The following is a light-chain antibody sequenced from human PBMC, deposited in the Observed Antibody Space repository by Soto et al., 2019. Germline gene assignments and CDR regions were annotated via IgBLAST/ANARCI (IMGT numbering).Light chain of an antibody. CDR1: QGIRNY. Sequence: DIQMTQSPSSLSASVGDRVTITCRASQGIRNYLAWYQQKPGKVPKLLVYGTSTLQSGVPSRFSGSGSGTDFTLTISSLQPEDFATYFCQKYDSAPLTFGGGTEVEIK. J-gene: IGKJ4*01. CDR3: QKYDSAPLT. V-gene: IGKV1-27*01. CDR2: GTS.